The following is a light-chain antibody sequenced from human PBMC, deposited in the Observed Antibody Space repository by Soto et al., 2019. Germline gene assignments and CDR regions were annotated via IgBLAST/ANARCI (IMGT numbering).Light chain of an antibody. V-gene: IGKV3-11*01. CDR2: DAS. Sequence: EIVLTQSPGTPALVPGERGTLSCRASQSVSSYLAWYQQKPGQAPRLLIYDASNRATGIPARFSGSGSGTDFTLTISSLEPEDFAVYYCQQYNNWPPSITFGQGTRLEIK. CDR3: QQYNNWPPSIT. J-gene: IGKJ5*01. CDR1: QSVSSY.